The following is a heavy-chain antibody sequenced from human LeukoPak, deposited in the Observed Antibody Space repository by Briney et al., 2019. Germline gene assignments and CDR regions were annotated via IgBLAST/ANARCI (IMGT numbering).Heavy chain of an antibody. CDR1: GGSFSGYY. J-gene: IGHJ4*02. CDR3: ARGHTGGVPFDY. CDR2: INHSGST. Sequence: SETLSLTCAVYGGSFSGYYWSWIRQPPGKGLEWIGEINHSGSTNYNPSLKSRVTISVDTSKNQFSLKLSSVTAADTAVYYCARGHTGGVPFDYWGREPWSPSPQ. V-gene: IGHV4-34*01. D-gene: IGHD2-8*02.